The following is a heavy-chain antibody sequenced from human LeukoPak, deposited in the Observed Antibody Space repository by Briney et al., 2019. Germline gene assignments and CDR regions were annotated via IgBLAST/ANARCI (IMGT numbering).Heavy chain of an antibody. CDR1: GYTVTGYY. Sequence: ASVKVSCKASGYTVTGYYMHWVRNAPGQGLEWRGRINPNSGGTNYAQKFQGRVTMTRDTSISTAYMELSRLRSDDTAVYYCARGPHGVVVPAAIAYFDYWGQGTLVTVSS. CDR2: INPNSGGT. D-gene: IGHD2-2*02. J-gene: IGHJ4*02. CDR3: ARGPHGVVVPAAIAYFDY. V-gene: IGHV1-2*06.